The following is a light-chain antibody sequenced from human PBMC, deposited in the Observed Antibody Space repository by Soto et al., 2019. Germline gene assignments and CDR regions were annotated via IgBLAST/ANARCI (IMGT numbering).Light chain of an antibody. Sequence: DIQMTQSPSTLSAFVGDRVTITCRASQSITHLLAWYQQRPGKAPNLLIYDASSLEPGVPPRFSGSGSGTELTLTISGLQPDDLGTYYCQQYSTNPPWTFGQGTRVDI. CDR3: QQYSTNPPWT. CDR2: DAS. CDR1: QSITHL. V-gene: IGKV1-5*01. J-gene: IGKJ1*01.